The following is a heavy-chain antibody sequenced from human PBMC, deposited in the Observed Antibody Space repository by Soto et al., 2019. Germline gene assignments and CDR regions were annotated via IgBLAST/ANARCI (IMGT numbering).Heavy chain of an antibody. Sequence: SETLSLTCTVSGGSMRNYFWTWIRQPPGKGLEWIGYIHYSGTTSFFPSYNPSLRSRVTISEDTSKNQFSLKLLSVTTADTAVYFCAAGEASSRNLAPYYLDFWGQGTLVTVPQ. CDR1: GGSMRNYF. CDR2: IHYSGTT. D-gene: IGHD6-13*01. V-gene: IGHV4-59*01. J-gene: IGHJ4*02. CDR3: AAGEASSRNLAPYYLDF.